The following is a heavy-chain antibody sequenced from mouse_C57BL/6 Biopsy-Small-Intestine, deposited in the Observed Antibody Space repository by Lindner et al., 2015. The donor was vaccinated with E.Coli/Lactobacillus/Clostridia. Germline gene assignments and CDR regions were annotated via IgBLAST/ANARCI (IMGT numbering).Heavy chain of an antibody. CDR3: ARERSHSDVNEV. D-gene: IGHD6-1*01. CDR2: IYPGDGDT. CDR1: GYVFSSSW. J-gene: IGHJ2*01. V-gene: IGHV1-82*01. Sequence: VQLQESGPEVVKPGASVKISCKTSGYVFSSSWMNWVKQRPGKGLEWIGRIYPGDGDTKYNGKFKGKATLTADKSSGTAYMQFSSLTYEDSAVYFCARERSHSDVNEVWGQGTTLTVSS.